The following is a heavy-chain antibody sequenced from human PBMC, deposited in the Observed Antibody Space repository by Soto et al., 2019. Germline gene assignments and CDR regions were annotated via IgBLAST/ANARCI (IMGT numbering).Heavy chain of an antibody. CDR3: ARERRYYTNITCFYFEN. Sequence: EVQVVESGGGLVQPGGSLRLSCAASGFTFSDHCMDWVRQPPGKWLARVGRIRNKTNNYATEYAASVKGSHTISRDDSNNSLYLQVNSLETEDTAVYSCARERRYYTNITCFYFENWGQGTLVTVSS. V-gene: IGHV3-72*01. J-gene: IGHJ4*02. CDR2: IRNKTNNYAT. D-gene: IGHD2-8*01. CDR1: GFTFSDHC.